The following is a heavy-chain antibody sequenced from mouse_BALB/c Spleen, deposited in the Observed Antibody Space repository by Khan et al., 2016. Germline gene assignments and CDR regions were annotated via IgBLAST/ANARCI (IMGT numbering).Heavy chain of an antibody. Sequence: IQLVQSGAELVKPGASVKLSCTASGFSIQDTYIHWVRQRPEQGLDWIGRIDPPNDNTKYDPKFQGKATITADTSSNTAYLQLSSLTYEDTAVYYGARMYDGDYWGQGTTLTVSS. J-gene: IGHJ2*01. V-gene: IGHV14-3*02. CDR3: ARMYDGDY. D-gene: IGHD2-14*01. CDR1: GFSIQDTY. CDR2: IDPPNDNT.